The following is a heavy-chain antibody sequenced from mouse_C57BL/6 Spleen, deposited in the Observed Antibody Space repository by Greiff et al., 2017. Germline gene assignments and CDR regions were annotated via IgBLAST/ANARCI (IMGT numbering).Heavy chain of an antibody. CDR1: GYAFTNYL. CDR3: ARGDNNYEY. J-gene: IGHJ3*01. CDR2: INPGSGGT. D-gene: IGHD2-5*01. Sequence: QVKLKESGAELVRPGTSVKVSCKASGYAFTNYLIEWVKQRPGQGLEWIGVINPGSGGTNYNEKFKGKATLTADKSSSTAYMQLSSLTSEDSAVYFCARGDNNYEYWGQGTLVTVSA. V-gene: IGHV1-54*01.